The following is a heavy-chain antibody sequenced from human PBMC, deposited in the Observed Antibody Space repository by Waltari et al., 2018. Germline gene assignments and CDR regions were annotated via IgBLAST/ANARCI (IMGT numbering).Heavy chain of an antibody. CDR3: AQLTTTVTTEDAFDT. D-gene: IGHD4-17*01. CDR2: IYWADDK. J-gene: IGHJ3*02. CDR1: GFSLSTRGVG. V-gene: IGHV2-5*02. Sequence: QITLKESGPTLVKPTQPLTLTCTFSGFSLSTRGVGVGWIRQPPGKALEWLALIYWADDKRYSPSLKSRRTITKATSKNQVVLTMPNMDPVDTATYYCAQLTTTVTTEDAFDTWGQGTMVTVSS.